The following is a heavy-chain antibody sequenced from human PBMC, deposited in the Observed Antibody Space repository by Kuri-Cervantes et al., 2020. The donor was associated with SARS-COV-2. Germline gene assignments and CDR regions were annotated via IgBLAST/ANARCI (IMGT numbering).Heavy chain of an antibody. J-gene: IGHJ3*02. V-gene: IGHV1-3*01. Sequence: ASGKVCWKASGYTFTRYAMHWVRQVPGQRLEWMGWINAGNGNTKYSQKFQCRVTITRDTSASTDYMELSSLRSEDTAVYYCASRNPPTDYGGNSGPYAFDIWGQGTIVTVSS. CDR2: INAGNGNT. CDR1: GYTFTRYA. CDR3: ASRNPPTDYGGNSGPYAFDI. D-gene: IGHD4-23*01.